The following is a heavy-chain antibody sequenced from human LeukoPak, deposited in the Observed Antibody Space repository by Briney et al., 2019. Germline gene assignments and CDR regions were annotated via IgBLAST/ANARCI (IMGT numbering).Heavy chain of an antibody. CDR1: GGSISSYY. CDR3: ARATIHYYDSSGYYVDAFDI. Sequence: SETLSLTCTVSGGSISSYYWSWIRQPPGKGLEWIGYIYYSGSTNYNPSLKSRVTISVDTSKNQFSLKLSSVTAADTAVYYCARATIHYYDSSGYYVDAFDIWGQGTMVIVSS. CDR2: IYYSGST. V-gene: IGHV4-59*01. J-gene: IGHJ3*02. D-gene: IGHD3-22*01.